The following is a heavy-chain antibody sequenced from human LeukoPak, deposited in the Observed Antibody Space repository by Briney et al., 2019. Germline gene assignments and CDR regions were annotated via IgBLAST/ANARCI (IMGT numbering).Heavy chain of an antibody. Sequence: GGSLRLSCAASGFTFSSYWMSWVRQAPGKGLEWVANIKQDGSEKCYVDSVKGRFTISRDNAKNSLYLQMNSLRAEDTAVYYCARDSGSYDRAFDIWGQGTMVTVSS. CDR3: ARDSGSYDRAFDI. CDR1: GFTFSSYW. D-gene: IGHD1-26*01. CDR2: IKQDGSEK. V-gene: IGHV3-7*01. J-gene: IGHJ3*02.